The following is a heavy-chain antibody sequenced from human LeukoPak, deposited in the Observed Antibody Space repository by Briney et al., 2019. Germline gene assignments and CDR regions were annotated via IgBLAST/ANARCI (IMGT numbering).Heavy chain of an antibody. Sequence: GRSLRLSCAASGFTFSTYGMHWVRQAPGKGLEWVAVISYDGSNKYYGDSVKGRFTISRDNSKNTLYLQMNSLRAEDTAVYYCGRVYPLRVPAAMDYWGQGTLVTVSS. D-gene: IGHD2-2*01. CDR1: GFTFSTYG. CDR2: ISYDGSNK. V-gene: IGHV3-30*03. J-gene: IGHJ4*02. CDR3: GRVYPLRVPAAMDY.